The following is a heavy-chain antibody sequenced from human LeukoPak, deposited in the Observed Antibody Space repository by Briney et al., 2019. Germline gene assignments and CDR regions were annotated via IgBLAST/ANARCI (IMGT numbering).Heavy chain of an antibody. J-gene: IGHJ4*02. CDR2: IRSKANNYAT. V-gene: IGHV3-73*01. CDR1: GFTFSGSA. D-gene: IGHD6-13*01. Sequence: PGGSLRLSCAASGFTFSGSAIHWVRQASGKGLEWLGRIRSKANNYATAYGASVEGRFTISSDDSKNTAYLQMNSLITEDTAVYFCTALGIAAAGMDYWGQGTLVTVSS. CDR3: TALGIAAAGMDY.